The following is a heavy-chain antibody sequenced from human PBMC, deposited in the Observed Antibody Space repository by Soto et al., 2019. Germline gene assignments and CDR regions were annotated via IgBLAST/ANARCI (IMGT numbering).Heavy chain of an antibody. CDR1: GFTFSSYA. J-gene: IGHJ4*02. CDR2: ISYDGSNK. Sequence: QVQLVESGGGVVQPGRSLRLSCAASGFTFSSYAMQWVRQAPGMGLEWVAVISYDGSNKYYADSVKGRFTISRDNSKNTLYLQMNSLRAEDTAVYYCARPDYGSGSYPDYWGQGTLVTVSS. CDR3: ARPDYGSGSYPDY. D-gene: IGHD3-10*01. V-gene: IGHV3-30-3*01.